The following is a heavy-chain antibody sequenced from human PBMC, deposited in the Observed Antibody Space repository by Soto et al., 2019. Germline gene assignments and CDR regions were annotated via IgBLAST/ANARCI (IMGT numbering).Heavy chain of an antibody. CDR2: ISGSGGST. J-gene: IGHJ3*02. V-gene: IGHV3-23*01. CDR3: AKIVIIQLLSSDAFDI. CDR1: GFTFSSYA. D-gene: IGHD2-2*01. Sequence: GGSLRLSCAASGFTFSSYAMSWVRQAPGKGLEWVSAISGSGGSTYYAGSVKGRFTISRDNSKNTLYLQMNSLRAEDTAVYYCAKIVIIQLLSSDAFDIWGQGSMVTVSS.